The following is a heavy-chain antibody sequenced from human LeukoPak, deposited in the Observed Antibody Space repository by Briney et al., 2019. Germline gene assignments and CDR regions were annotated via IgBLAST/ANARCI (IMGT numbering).Heavy chain of an antibody. V-gene: IGHV3-33*01. J-gene: IGHJ4*02. CDR2: IWYDGSNK. D-gene: IGHD3-22*01. CDR3: ARGGPDSSGYYYYFDY. CDR1: GFTFSSYG. Sequence: GGSLRLSCAASGFTFSSYGMHWVRQAPGKGLEWVAVIWYDGSNKYYADSVKGRFTISRDNSKNTLYLQMNSLRAEDTAVYYCARGGPDSSGYYYYFDYWGRGTLVTVSS.